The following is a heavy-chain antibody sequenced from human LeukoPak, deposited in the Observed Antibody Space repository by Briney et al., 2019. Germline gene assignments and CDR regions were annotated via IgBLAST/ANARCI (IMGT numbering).Heavy chain of an antibody. J-gene: IGHJ6*03. CDR1: GFTFSSYG. CDR2: INTSGGST. CDR3: AKNGDRGAYCSGGSCYPYFYYYMDV. V-gene: IGHV3-23*01. Sequence: PGGSLRLSCAASGFTFSSYGMSWVRQAPGKGLEWVSAINTSGGSTYYADSVKGRFTISRDNSKNTLYLQMNSLRAEDTAIYCCAKNGDRGAYCSGGSCYPYFYYYMDVWGKGTTVTISS. D-gene: IGHD2-15*01.